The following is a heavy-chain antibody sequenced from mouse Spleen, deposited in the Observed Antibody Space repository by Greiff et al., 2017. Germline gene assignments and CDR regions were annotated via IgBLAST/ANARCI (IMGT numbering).Heavy chain of an antibody. D-gene: IGHD1-1*02. CDR2: IDPSDSYT. CDR1: GYTFTSYW. V-gene: IGHV1-69*01. J-gene: IGHJ3*01. CDR3: ARSYYAAGFAY. Sequence: QVQLQQPGAELVMPGASVKLSCKASGYTFTSYWMHWVQQRPGQGLEWIGEIDPSDSYTNYNQKFKGKATLTVDKSSSTAYMQLSSLTSEDYAVYYCARSYYAAGFAYWGQGTLVTVSA.